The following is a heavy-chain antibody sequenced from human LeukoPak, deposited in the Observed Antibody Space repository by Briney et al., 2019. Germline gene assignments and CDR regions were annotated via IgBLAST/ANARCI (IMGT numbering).Heavy chain of an antibody. D-gene: IGHD3-3*01. CDR1: GFNFNSYG. CDR2: IRFDGSNT. Sequence: GGSLRLSCAASGFNFNSYGMHWVRQAPGKGLEWVAFIRFDGSNTYYADSVKGRFTISRDNSQNTLYLQMNSLRTEDTALFYCARNFGVVNTFYLWGQGTLVTVSS. V-gene: IGHV3-30*02. CDR3: ARNFGVVNTFYL. J-gene: IGHJ4*02.